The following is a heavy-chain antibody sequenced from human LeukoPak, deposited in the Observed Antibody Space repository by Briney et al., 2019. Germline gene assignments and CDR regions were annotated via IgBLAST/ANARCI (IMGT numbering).Heavy chain of an antibody. Sequence: GASVKVSCKASGYTFTGYYMHWVRQAPGQGLEWMGWINPNSGGTNYAQKFQGRVTMTRDTSISTAYMELSRLRSDDTAVYYCARVRDYGSGSYYNGVGLDFDYWGQGTLVTVSS. CDR2: INPNSGGT. CDR1: GYTFTGYY. V-gene: IGHV1-2*02. J-gene: IGHJ4*02. D-gene: IGHD3-10*01. CDR3: ARVRDYGSGSYYNGVGLDFDY.